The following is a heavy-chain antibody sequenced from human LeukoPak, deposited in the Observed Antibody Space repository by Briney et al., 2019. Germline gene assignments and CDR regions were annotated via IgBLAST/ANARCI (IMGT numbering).Heavy chain of an antibody. CDR1: GFTFSSYA. CDR3: VKDPGSGWNGGIFDY. J-gene: IGHJ4*02. CDR2: ISGSGGST. V-gene: IGHV3-23*01. D-gene: IGHD6-19*01. Sequence: GGSLRLSCAASGFTFSSYAMSWVRQAPGKGLEWVSAISGSGGSTYYADSVKGRFTISRDNSKNTLYLQMNSLRAEDTAVYYCVKDPGSGWNGGIFDYWGQGTLVTVSS.